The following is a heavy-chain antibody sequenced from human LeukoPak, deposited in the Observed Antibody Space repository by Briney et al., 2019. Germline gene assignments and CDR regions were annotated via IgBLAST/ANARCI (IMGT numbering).Heavy chain of an antibody. V-gene: IGHV1-18*01. CDR1: GYTFTSYG. J-gene: IGHJ4*02. CDR2: ISAYNGNT. D-gene: IGHD3-10*01. Sequence: ASVKVSCKASGYTFTSYGISWVRQAPGQGLEWMGWISAYNGNTNYAQKLQGRVTMTTDTSTSTAYMELRSLRSDDTAVYYYVRDRITLTESDYWGQGTLVTVSS. CDR3: VRDRITLTESDY.